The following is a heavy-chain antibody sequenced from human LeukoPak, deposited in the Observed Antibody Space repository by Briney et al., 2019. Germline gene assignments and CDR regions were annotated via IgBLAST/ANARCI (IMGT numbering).Heavy chain of an antibody. CDR1: GFTFSSYT. D-gene: IGHD5-18*01. V-gene: IGHV3-21*04. CDR2: ISSSSDYI. J-gene: IGHJ4*02. CDR3: ARDGKYSYGAPFDY. Sequence: GGSLRLSCTASGFTFSSYTMGWVRQAPGKGLEWVSSISSSSDYIFYADSVKGRFTISRDNAKNSLYLQMNRLRAEDTAVYYCARDGKYSYGAPFDYWGQGTLVTVSS.